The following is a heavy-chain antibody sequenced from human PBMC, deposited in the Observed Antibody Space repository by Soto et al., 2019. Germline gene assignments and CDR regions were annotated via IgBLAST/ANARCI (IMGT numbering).Heavy chain of an antibody. CDR3: AREPKQNYDSSPWNGGFDS. D-gene: IGHD3-22*01. CDR2: IYYTGNN. Sequence: QVHLQESGPGLVKPSQTLSLSCTVSGDSISSPHYYWTWIRQPPGKGLEWVGYIYYTGNNFYNPALKSRVAMSVDPSTNQFSLKLASVTDADTAVYFCAREPKQNYDSSPWNGGFDSWGPGTLVTFSS. CDR1: GDSISSPHYY. V-gene: IGHV4-30-4*01. J-gene: IGHJ4*02.